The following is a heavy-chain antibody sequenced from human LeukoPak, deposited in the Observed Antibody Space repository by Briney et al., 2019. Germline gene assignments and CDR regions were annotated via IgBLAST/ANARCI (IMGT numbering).Heavy chain of an antibody. CDR2: IYYSGST. CDR1: GGSISSGGYY. D-gene: IGHD3-10*01. CDR3: ARDVHYSLFDY. J-gene: IGHJ4*02. V-gene: IGHV4-31*03. Sequence: SSQTLSLTCTVSGGSISSGGYYWSWIRQHPGEGLEWIGYIYYSGSTYYNPSLKSRVTISVDTSKNQFSLKLSSVTAADTAVYYCARDVHYSLFDYWGQGTLVTVSS.